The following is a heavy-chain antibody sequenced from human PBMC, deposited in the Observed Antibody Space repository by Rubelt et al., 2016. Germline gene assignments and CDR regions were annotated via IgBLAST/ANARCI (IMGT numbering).Heavy chain of an antibody. CDR1: GYTFTSYA. CDR3: ARGPRGNNFDY. CDR2: INAGNGNT. J-gene: IGHJ4*02. V-gene: IGHV1-3*01. Sequence: QVQLVQSGAEVKKPGASVKVSCKASGYTFTSYAMHWVRQAPGQRLEWMGWINAGNGNTKYSQKFQGRVTITRATTSSTAYMELSSLRSEDTAVYYCARGPRGNNFDYWGQGTLVTVSS.